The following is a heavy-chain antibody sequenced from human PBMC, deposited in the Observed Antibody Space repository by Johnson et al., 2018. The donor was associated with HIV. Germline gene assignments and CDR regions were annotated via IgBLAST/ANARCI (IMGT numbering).Heavy chain of an antibody. J-gene: IGHJ3*02. CDR1: GLTFSDYY. V-gene: IGHV3-11*01. CDR2: ISSSGSSR. Sequence: QVQLVESGGGLVKPGGSLIVSCEASGLTFSDYYMSWIRQAPGKGLEWVSYISSSGSSRYYADSVKGLFTITRDNVKNSLYMQMNSLRVEDTAVYCCARDYRGALDIWGQGTMVTVSS. D-gene: IGHD4-11*01. CDR3: ARDYRGALDI.